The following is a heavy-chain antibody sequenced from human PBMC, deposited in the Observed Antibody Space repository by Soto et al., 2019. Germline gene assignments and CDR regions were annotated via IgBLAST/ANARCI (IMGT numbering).Heavy chain of an antibody. CDR1: GYTFSNFW. Sequence: GESLKISCQCSGYTFSNFWIGWVRQLPGKGLEWMGIIYPGDHETRYSPSFHGKVTISADRSINTAYLQWNSLEASDTAFYFCARSPRSSPYFDYWGQGALVTVSS. J-gene: IGHJ4*02. D-gene: IGHD6-13*01. CDR2: IYPGDHET. CDR3: ARSPRSSPYFDY. V-gene: IGHV5-51*01.